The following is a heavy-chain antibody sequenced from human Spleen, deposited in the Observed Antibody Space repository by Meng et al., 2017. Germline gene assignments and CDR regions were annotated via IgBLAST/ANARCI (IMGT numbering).Heavy chain of an antibody. J-gene: IGHJ2*01. V-gene: IGHV2-70*04. CDR3: ARIADTTMVYWYFDL. Sequence: SGPTLVKPTQTLTLTCTFSGFSLSTSGMRVSWIRQPPGKALEWLARIDWDDDKFYSTSLKTRLTITKDTPKNQVVLIMTNMDPVDTGTYFCARIADTTMVYWYFDLWGRGTLVTVSS. CDR2: IDWDDDK. CDR1: GFSLSTSGMR. D-gene: IGHD5-18*01.